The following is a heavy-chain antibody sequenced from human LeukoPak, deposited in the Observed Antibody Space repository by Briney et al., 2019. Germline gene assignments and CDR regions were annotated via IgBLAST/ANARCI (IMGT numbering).Heavy chain of an antibody. CDR1: GGSISSGGYS. CDR2: IYHSGST. Sequence: PSQTLSLTCAVSGGSISSGGYSWSWIRQPPGKGLEWIGYIYHSGSTYYNPSLKSRVTISVDRSKNQFSLKLSSVTAADTAVYYCARGESGRPYYYYYGMDVWGQGTTVTVSS. J-gene: IGHJ6*02. CDR3: ARGESGRPYYYYYGMDV. D-gene: IGHD3-10*01. V-gene: IGHV4-30-2*01.